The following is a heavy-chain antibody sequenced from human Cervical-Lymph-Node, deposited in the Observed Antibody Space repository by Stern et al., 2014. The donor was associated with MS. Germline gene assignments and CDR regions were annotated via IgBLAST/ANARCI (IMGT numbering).Heavy chain of an antibody. CDR1: GFSVTTAY. Sequence: EDQLVESGGTLVQPGGSLRLSCEVTGFSVTTAYMTWVRQAPGKGLEWVSLIDVVGKTNYSESVKGRFSISRVTSKNAVSLEMNSLRVEDTAVYYCARELAARRLDSWGQGTLVIVSS. V-gene: IGHV3-66*01. D-gene: IGHD6-6*01. J-gene: IGHJ5*01. CDR3: ARELAARRLDS. CDR2: IDVVGKT.